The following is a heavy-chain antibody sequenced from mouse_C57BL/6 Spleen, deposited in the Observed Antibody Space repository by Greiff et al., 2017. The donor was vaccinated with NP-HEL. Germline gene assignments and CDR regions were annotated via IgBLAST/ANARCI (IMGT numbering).Heavy chain of an antibody. V-gene: IGHV3-6*01. CDR2: ISYDGSN. CDR3: ARGGDWFAY. J-gene: IGHJ3*01. CDR1: GYSITSGYY. Sequence: DVKLQESGPGLVKPSQSLSLTCSVTGYSITSGYYWNWIRQFPGNKLEWMGYISYDGSNNYNPSLKNRISITRDTSKNQFFLKLNSVTTEDTATYYCARGGDWFAYWGQGTLVTVSA.